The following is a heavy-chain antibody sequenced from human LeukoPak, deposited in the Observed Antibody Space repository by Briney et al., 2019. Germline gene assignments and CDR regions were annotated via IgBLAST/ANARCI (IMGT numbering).Heavy chain of an antibody. J-gene: IGHJ5*02. D-gene: IGHD3-3*01. CDR3: ARGGTIFGVALPRLNWFDP. V-gene: IGHV4-34*01. CDR2: INHSGST. Sequence: SETLSLTCAVYVGSFSGYYWSWIRQPPGKGLEWIGEINHSGSTNYNPSLKSRVTISVDTSKNQFSLKLSSVTAADTAVYYCARGGTIFGVALPRLNWFDPWGQGTLVTVSS. CDR1: VGSFSGYY.